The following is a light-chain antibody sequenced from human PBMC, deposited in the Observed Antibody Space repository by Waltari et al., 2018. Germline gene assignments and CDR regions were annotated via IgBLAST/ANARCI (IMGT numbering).Light chain of an antibody. CDR3: QNHERLPAT. V-gene: IGKV3-20*01. Sequence: LTQSPGTLSLSPGERATLSCSASHNIGTYLVWYQQKPGQPPRLLMYAASRRATGVPDRFSGSGSGTDFSLTISRLEPEDFAVYYCQNHERLPATFGQGTRVEIK. J-gene: IGKJ1*01. CDR1: HNIGTY. CDR2: AAS.